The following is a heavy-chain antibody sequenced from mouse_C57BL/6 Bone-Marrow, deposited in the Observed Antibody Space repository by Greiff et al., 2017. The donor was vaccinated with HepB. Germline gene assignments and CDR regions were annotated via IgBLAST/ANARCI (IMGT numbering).Heavy chain of an antibody. D-gene: IGHD6-1*01. CDR3: SEDSAVYYCACRLSYGAMDY. CDR1: YS. J-gene: IGHJ4*01. CDR2: GQGLEWIG. Sequence: VQLQQSGPELARPWASVKLSCQAFYSFFRRVHFAFRDPNYWMQWVKQRPGQGLEWIGAIYPGNGDTSYNQTFKGKATLTADRSSSTAYMQRSSLTSEDSAVYYCACRLSYGAMDYWGQGTSVTVSS. V-gene: IGHV1-87*01.